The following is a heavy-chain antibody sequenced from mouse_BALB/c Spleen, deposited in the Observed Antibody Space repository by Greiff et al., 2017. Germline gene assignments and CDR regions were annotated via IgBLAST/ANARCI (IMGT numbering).Heavy chain of an antibody. V-gene: IGHV1-7*01. CDR1: GYTFTSYW. CDR3: ARKGTGSSWFAY. D-gene: IGHD4-1*01. Sequence: VQLQQSGAELAKPGASVKMSCKASGYTFTSYWMHWVKQRPGQGLEWIGYINPSTGYTEYNQKFKDKATLTADKSSSTAYMQLSSLTSEDSAVYYCARKGTGSSWFAYWGQGTLVTVSA. CDR2: INPSTGYT. J-gene: IGHJ3*01.